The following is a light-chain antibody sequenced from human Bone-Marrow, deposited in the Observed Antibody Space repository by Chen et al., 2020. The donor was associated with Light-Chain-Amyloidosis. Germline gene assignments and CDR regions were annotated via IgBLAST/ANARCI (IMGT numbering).Light chain of an antibody. CDR2: EDD. V-gene: IGLV6-57*01. CDR1: SGSIATNY. J-gene: IGLJ3*02. Sequence: NFMLTQPHSVSESPGKTVIISCTRRSGSIATNYVQWYQQRPGSSPTTVIYEDDQRPSGVPDRFTGAIDRSSNSASLTIAGRKTEDEADYYCQSYQGSSQGVFGGGSKLTVL. CDR3: QSYQGSSQGV.